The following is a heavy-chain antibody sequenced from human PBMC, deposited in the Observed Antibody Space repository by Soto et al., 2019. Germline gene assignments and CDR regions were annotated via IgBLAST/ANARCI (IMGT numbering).Heavy chain of an antibody. CDR1: GCTFTSYA. CDR3: ARVVGALGHWFDP. D-gene: IGHD1-26*01. Sequence: ASGKVSCKGCGCTFTSYATHWVRQSPGQRLEWMGWINAGNGNTKYSQKLQGRVTMTTDTSTSTAYMELRSLRSDDTAVYYCARVVGALGHWFDPWGQGTLVTVSS. J-gene: IGHJ5*02. CDR2: INAGNGNT. V-gene: IGHV1-3*01.